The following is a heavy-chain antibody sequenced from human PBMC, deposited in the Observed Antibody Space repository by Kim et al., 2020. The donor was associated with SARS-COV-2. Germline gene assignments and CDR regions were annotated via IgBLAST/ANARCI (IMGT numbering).Heavy chain of an antibody. D-gene: IGHD6-19*01. CDR1: GFTFSSYW. CDR3: ATIAVAGTRDY. Sequence: GGSLRLSCAASGFTFSSYWMHWVRQAPGKGLVWVSRISSDGINTNYADSVKGRFTISRDNTKNTLYLQMNSLRAEDTAVYYCATIAVAGTRDYWGQGTLV. J-gene: IGHJ4*02. V-gene: IGHV3-74*01. CDR2: ISSDGINT.